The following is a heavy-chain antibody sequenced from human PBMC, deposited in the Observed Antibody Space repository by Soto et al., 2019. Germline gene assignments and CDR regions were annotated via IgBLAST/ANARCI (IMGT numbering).Heavy chain of an antibody. V-gene: IGHV3-73*01. J-gene: IGHJ5*02. Sequence: EVQLVESGGVLVQPGGSLKLSCAASGFTFSDSTMHWVRQASGKGLEWVGRIRNKADSYATVYAASVKGRFTISRDDSKNMAYLQMNSLKTEDTAVYYCSGPIRSVGPWGQGTLVTVSS. CDR2: IRNKADSYAT. CDR1: GFTFSDST. CDR3: SGPIRSVGP.